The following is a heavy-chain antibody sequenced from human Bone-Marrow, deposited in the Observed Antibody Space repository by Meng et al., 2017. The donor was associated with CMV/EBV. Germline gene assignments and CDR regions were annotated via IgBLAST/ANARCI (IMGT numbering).Heavy chain of an antibody. CDR2: ISAYNGNT. V-gene: IGHV1-18*01. D-gene: IGHD5-18*01. Sequence: ASVKVSCKASGYTFTSYGISWVRQAPGQGLEWMGWISAYNGNTNYAQKLQGRVTMTTDTSTSTAYMELRSLRSDDTAVYYCARGTNVDTVEGGYYYYYGMDVWGQGTMVTVSS. J-gene: IGHJ6*02. CDR3: ARGTNVDTVEGGYYYYYGMDV. CDR1: GYTFTSYG.